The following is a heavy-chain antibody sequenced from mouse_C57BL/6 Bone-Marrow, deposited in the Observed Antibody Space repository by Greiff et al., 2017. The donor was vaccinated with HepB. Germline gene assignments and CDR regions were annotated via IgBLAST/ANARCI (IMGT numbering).Heavy chain of an antibody. CDR2: IRSKSNNYAT. Sequence: EVQLVESGGGLVQPKGSLKLSCAASGFSFNTYAMNWVRQAPGKGLEWVARIRSKSNNYATYYADSVKDRFTISRDDSESMLYLQMNNLKTEDTAMYYCVSPLLPIYAMDYWGQGTSVTVSS. CDR1: GFSFNTYA. D-gene: IGHD1-1*01. J-gene: IGHJ4*01. CDR3: VSPLLPIYAMDY. V-gene: IGHV10-1*01.